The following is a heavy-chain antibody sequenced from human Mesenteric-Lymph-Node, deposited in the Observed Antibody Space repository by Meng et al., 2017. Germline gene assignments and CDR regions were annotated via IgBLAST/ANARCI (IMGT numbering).Heavy chain of an antibody. V-gene: IGHV3-7*01. CDR3: ARDYGRSGDY. CDR2: INQEGDKI. J-gene: IGHJ4*02. Sequence: GGSLRLSCAVSGFTFNNYWMSWVRQTPGKGLEWVACINQEGDKIYYVDSVKGRFTVSRDNAKNSLYLDMNTLRAEDTALYYCARDYGRSGDYWGQGTLVTVSS. CDR1: GFTFNNYW. D-gene: IGHD3-10*01.